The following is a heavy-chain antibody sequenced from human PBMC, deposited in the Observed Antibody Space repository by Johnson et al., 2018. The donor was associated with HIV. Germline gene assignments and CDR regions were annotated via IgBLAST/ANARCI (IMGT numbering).Heavy chain of an antibody. D-gene: IGHD2-15*01. CDR2: SGSGGST. V-gene: IGHV3-66*01. CDR3: ARDLVVVGHSTPLTHAFDI. CDR1: GFTFSSNY. J-gene: IGHJ3*02. Sequence: VQLVESGGGLVKPGGSLRLSCAASGFTFSSNYMGWVRQAPGKGLEWVSAISGSGGSTYYADSVKGRFTISRDNSKNTLYLQMNSLRAEDPAVYYCARDLVVVGHSTPLTHAFDILGQVTMVTISS.